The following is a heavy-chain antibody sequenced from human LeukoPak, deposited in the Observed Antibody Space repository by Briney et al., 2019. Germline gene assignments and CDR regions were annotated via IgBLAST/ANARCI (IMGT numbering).Heavy chain of an antibody. CDR2: IIPIFGIA. V-gene: IGHV1-69*04. CDR3: AGLVVVAATTDFDY. D-gene: IGHD2-15*01. CDR1: GATFSSYA. Sequence: GASVKVSCKASGATFSSYAISWVRQALGQGLEWMGRIIPIFGIANYAQKFQGRVTITADKSTSTAYMELSSLRSEDTAVYYCAGLVVVAATTDFDYWGQGTLVTVSS. J-gene: IGHJ4*02.